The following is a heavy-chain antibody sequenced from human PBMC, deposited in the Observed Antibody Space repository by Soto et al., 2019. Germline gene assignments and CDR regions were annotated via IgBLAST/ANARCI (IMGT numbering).Heavy chain of an antibody. CDR2: ISYDGSNK. D-gene: IGHD6-19*01. V-gene: IGHV3-30-3*01. CDR1: GFTFSNYA. CDR3: AGDTTAVAAYLDH. Sequence: QVQLVESGGGVVQPGTSLRLSCEASGFTFSNYAMHWVRQAPGKGLEWVAVISYDGSNKYYADSVKGRLTISRDNSKNTLHLQVNSLRTEDTAAYYCAGDTTAVAAYLDHWGQGTLVTVSS. J-gene: IGHJ4*02.